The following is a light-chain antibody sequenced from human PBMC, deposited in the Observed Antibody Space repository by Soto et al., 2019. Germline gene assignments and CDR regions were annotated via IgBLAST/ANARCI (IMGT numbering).Light chain of an antibody. Sequence: DIQMPQSPSSLSTSVGDRVIITCQASQDISNYLNWYQQKPGKAPKLLIYDASNLETGVPSRFSGSGSATDFTFPISSLQPDDIATYYCQQYDNLPLLTFGRGTKGDIK. CDR3: QQYDNLPLLT. J-gene: IGKJ3*01. CDR1: QDISNY. CDR2: DAS. V-gene: IGKV1-33*01.